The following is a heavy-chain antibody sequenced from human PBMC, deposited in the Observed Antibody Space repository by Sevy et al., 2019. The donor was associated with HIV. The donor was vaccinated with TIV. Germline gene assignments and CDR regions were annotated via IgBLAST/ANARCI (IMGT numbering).Heavy chain of an antibody. CDR2: ISSSSSYI. CDR3: ARHVVPATSLRYYYYGMDV. CDR1: GFTFSSYN. J-gene: IGHJ6*02. V-gene: IGHV3-21*01. D-gene: IGHD2-2*01. Sequence: GGSLRLSCAASGFTFSSYNMNWVRQAPGKGLEWVSSISSSSSYIYYADSVKGRFTISRDNAKNSLYLQMNSLRAEDSAVYYCARHVVPATSLRYYYYGMDVWGQGTTVSVSS.